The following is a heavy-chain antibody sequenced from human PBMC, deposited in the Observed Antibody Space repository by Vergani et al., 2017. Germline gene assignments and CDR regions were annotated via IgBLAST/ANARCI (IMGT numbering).Heavy chain of an antibody. J-gene: IGHJ2*01. CDR3: AREGFDL. CDR2: IYYSGST. CDR1: GGSISSYY. Sequence: QVQLQESGPGLVKPSETLSLTCTVSGGSISSYYWSWIRQPPGKGLEWIGYIYYSGSTNYNPSLKSRVTISVDTSKNQFSLKLSSVTAADTAVYYCAREGFDLWGRGTLVTVSS. V-gene: IGHV4-59*01.